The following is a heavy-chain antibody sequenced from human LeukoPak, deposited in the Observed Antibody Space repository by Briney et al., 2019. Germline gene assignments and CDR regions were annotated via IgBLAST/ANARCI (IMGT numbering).Heavy chain of an antibody. CDR3: ARGLGETYGDYALDY. J-gene: IGHJ4*02. CDR1: GGSFSGYY. V-gene: IGHV4-34*01. Sequence: PSETLSLTCAVYGGSFSGYYWSWIRQPPGKGLEWIGEINHSGSTNYNPSLKSRVTISVDTSKNQFSLKLSSVTAADTAVYYCARGLGETYGDYALDYWGQGTLVTVSS. CDR2: INHSGST. D-gene: IGHD4-17*01.